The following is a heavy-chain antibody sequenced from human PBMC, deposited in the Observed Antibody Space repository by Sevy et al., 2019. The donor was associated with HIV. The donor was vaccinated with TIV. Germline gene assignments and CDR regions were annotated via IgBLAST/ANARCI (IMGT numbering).Heavy chain of an antibody. J-gene: IGHJ4*02. CDR2: ITTYNGYT. CDR3: ARGDYAWDY. Sequence: GSVKVSCRTSGYTFTHYRLNWLRQAPGQGLEWMGWITTYNGYTYYAQQLQGRVTITRDTSTTTTYMELRSLTSDDTAIYFCARGDYAWDYWGQGTLVTVSS. V-gene: IGHV1-18*01. CDR1: GYTFTHYR. D-gene: IGHD4-17*01.